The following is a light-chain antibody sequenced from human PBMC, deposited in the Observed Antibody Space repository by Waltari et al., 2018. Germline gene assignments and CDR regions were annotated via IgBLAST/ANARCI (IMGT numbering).Light chain of an antibody. CDR2: DVS. Sequence: QSALTQPRSVSGSPGQSVTIPCPGPTSDVGGYRYVSWYQQHPGKAPKLMIYDVSRRPSGVPIRFSGSKSGNTASLTISGLQPEDEADYYCCSYSAIYTLIFAGGTKLTVL. CDR3: CSYSAIYTLI. V-gene: IGLV2-11*01. CDR1: TSDVGGYRY. J-gene: IGLJ2*01.